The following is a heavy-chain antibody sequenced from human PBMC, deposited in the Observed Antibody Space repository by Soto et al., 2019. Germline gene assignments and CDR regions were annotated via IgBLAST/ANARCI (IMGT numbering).Heavy chain of an antibody. CDR3: ARDRGYCSSTSCSVWFDP. J-gene: IGHJ5*02. V-gene: IGHV3-33*01. CDR2: IWYDGSNK. CDR1: GFTFSSYG. Sequence: GGSLRLSCAASGFTFSSYGMHWVRQAPGKGLEWVAVIWYDGSNKYYADSVKGRFTISRDNSKNTLYLQMNSLRAEDTAVYYCARDRGYCSSTSCSVWFDPWGQGTLVTVSS. D-gene: IGHD2-2*01.